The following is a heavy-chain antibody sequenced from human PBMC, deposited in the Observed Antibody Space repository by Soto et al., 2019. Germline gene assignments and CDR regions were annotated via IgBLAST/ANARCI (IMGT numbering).Heavy chain of an antibody. CDR2: ISGSGGST. D-gene: IGHD3-22*01. CDR3: AKDSISSDGGYYLYYFDS. Sequence: PGWSLRLSCASSVFTFSRYAVSWVRQAPGKGLEWVSAISGSGGSTYFRDTVRGRFTISRDNSKNTLYLQMDSLRAEDTAVYYCAKDSISSDGGYYLYYFDSWGQGTLVTVSS. V-gene: IGHV3-23*01. CDR1: VFTFSRYA. J-gene: IGHJ4*02.